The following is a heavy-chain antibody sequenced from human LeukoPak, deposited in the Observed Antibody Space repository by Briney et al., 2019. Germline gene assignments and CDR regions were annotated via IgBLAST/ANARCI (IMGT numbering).Heavy chain of an antibody. CDR1: GFTFSSYA. J-gene: IGHJ4*02. CDR2: ISGSGGST. D-gene: IGHD5-12*01. CDR3: VKDTDTSGYRRTFEH. Sequence: GGSLRLSCAASGFTFSSYAMSWVRQAPGKGLEWVSAISGSGGSTYYADSVKGRFTISRDNAKNSLYLQMHGLRPEDTALYYCVKDTDTSGYRRTFEHWGQGTLLTVAS. V-gene: IGHV3-23*01.